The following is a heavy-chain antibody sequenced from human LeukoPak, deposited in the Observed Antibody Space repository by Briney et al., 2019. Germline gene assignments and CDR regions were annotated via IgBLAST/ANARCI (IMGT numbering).Heavy chain of an antibody. CDR1: GFTFSTCA. J-gene: IGHJ4*02. CDR2: ISGSGGST. D-gene: IGHD7-27*01. V-gene: IGHV3-23*01. Sequence: GGSLRLSCEASGFTFSTCAMTWVRQGPGKGLEWVAAISGSGGSTYYADSVKGRFTISRDNSKNTLYLQMNSLRAEDTAVYYCAKDPKLGIRFDYWGQGTLVTVSS. CDR3: AKDPKLGIRFDY.